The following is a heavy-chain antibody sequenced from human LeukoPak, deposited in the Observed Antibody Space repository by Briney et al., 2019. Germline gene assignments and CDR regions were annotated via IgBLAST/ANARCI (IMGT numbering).Heavy chain of an antibody. CDR3: AREGSTRCFDY. Sequence: SETLSLTCTVSGGPISSYYWNWIRQPAGKGLEWIGRIYISGSTNHNPSLKSRVTMSVDTFKNQFSLKLSSVTAADTAVYYCAREGSTRCFDYWGQGTLVTVSS. D-gene: IGHD2-2*01. V-gene: IGHV4-4*07. J-gene: IGHJ4*02. CDR2: IYISGST. CDR1: GGPISSYY.